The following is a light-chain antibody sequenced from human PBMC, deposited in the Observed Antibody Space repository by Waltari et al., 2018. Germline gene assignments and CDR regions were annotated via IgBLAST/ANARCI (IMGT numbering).Light chain of an antibody. V-gene: IGLV6-57*04. CDR2: EDD. CDR3: QSYDSNNHQV. CDR1: SGSIASTS. J-gene: IGLJ7*01. Sequence: FILTQPHSVSESPGKTVTISCTRSSGSIASTSVQWYQQRPGSAPTTLIYEDDRRPSGVPYRFSGSIDSSSNSASLTISGLKTDDEADYYCQSYDSNNHQVFGGGTQLTVL.